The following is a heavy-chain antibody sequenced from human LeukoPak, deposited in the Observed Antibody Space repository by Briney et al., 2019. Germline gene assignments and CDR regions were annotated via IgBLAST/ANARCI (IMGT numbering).Heavy chain of an antibody. D-gene: IGHD3-16*01. Sequence: PGGSLRLSCAASGFTFSSHGMNWVRQAPGKGLEWVSSISRSGGRTYYADSVKGRFTISRDNSKNTLYLLLNSLRAEDTAVYYCARSVITFGGVSYYFDYWGQGTLVTVSS. V-gene: IGHV3-23*01. CDR1: GFTFSSHG. CDR2: ISRSGGRT. CDR3: ARSVITFGGVSYYFDY. J-gene: IGHJ4*02.